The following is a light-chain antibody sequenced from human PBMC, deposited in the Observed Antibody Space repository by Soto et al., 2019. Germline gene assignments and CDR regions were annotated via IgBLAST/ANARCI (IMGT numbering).Light chain of an antibody. V-gene: IGKV1-39*01. CDR1: QSISTY. CDR2: AAS. J-gene: IGKJ1*01. CDR3: QQSYSTPWT. Sequence: DIQMTQSPSSLSASVGDRVTITCRASQSISTYLNWYQQKPGKAPKLLISAASSLQSGVPSGFSGGGSGTDFTLTISSLHPEDFATYYCQQSYSTPWTFGQGTKVDIK.